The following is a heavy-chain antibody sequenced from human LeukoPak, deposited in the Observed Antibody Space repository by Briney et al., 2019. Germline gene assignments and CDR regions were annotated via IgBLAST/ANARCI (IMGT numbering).Heavy chain of an antibody. CDR3: ARARQWLVPHSAFDI. CDR1: GGSISSYY. J-gene: IGHJ3*02. Sequence: SETLSLTCTVSGGSISSYYWSWIRQPPGKGLEGIGYIYYSGSTNYNPSLKSRVTISVDTSKNQFSLKLSSVTAADTAVYYCARARQWLVPHSAFDIWGQGTMVTVSS. D-gene: IGHD6-19*01. CDR2: IYYSGST. V-gene: IGHV4-59*01.